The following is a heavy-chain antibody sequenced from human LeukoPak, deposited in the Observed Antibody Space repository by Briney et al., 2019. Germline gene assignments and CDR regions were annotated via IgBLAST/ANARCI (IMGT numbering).Heavy chain of an antibody. CDR2: ISSSGSTI. J-gene: IGHJ6*02. Sequence: PGGSLRLSCAASGFTFSDYYMSWIRQAPGKGLEWVSYISSSGSTIYYADSVKGRFIISRDNAKNSLYLQLNSLRAEDTAVYYCARDHYSNTPDYYYYYYGMDVWGQGTTVTVSS. CDR1: GFTFSDYY. D-gene: IGHD4-11*01. V-gene: IGHV3-11*01. CDR3: ARDHYSNTPDYYYYYYGMDV.